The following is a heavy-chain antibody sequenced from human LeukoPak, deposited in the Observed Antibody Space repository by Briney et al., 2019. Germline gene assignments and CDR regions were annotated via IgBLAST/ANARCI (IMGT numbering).Heavy chain of an antibody. Sequence: PSQSLSLTCAVPGGSISNGGNYWSWIRQDPGKGLESIGYIYYSGSTYYNPSLKSRVTISVDTSKNQFSLKLSSVTAADTAVYYCAREEHSSGWYMGGDYYGMDVWGQGTTVTVSS. J-gene: IGHJ6*02. CDR2: IYYSGST. D-gene: IGHD6-19*01. V-gene: IGHV4-31*11. CDR1: GGSISNGGNY. CDR3: AREEHSSGWYMGGDYYGMDV.